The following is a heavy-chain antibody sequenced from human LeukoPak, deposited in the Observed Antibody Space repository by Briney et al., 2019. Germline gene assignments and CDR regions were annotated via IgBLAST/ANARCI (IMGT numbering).Heavy chain of an antibody. CDR1: GFTFTSNA. V-gene: IGHV3-23*01. CDR3: AKGLYYFDS. J-gene: IGHJ4*02. CDR2: ISASGIST. Sequence: GGSLRISCAASGFTFTSNAMTWVRQAPGKRLEWVSGISASGISTDYADSVKGRLTMSRDNSKNTLYLQMNSLRAEDTAVYFSAKGLYYFDSWGQGTLVTVSS.